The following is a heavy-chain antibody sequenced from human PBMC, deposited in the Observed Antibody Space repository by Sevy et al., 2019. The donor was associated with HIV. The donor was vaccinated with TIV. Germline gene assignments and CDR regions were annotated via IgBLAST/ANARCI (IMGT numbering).Heavy chain of an antibody. J-gene: IGHJ4*02. Sequence: ASVKVSCKVSGYTLSQISMHWVRQAPGKGLEWMGSFDPEDGETIYAQKFQARVTMTEDTSTDTAYMELSSLRSADTAVYYCATTKDYYDSSGSPFDSWGQGTLATVSS. CDR2: FDPEDGET. V-gene: IGHV1-24*01. CDR3: ATTKDYYDSSGSPFDS. CDR1: GYTLSQIS. D-gene: IGHD3-22*01.